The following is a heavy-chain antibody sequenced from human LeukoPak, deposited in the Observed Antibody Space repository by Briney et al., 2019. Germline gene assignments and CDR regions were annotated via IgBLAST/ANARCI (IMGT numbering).Heavy chain of an antibody. Sequence: GGSLRLSCAASGFTFSSYGMHWVRQTPGKGLEWVSGISRSGENTFYADSVKGRFTISRDNSKNTLFLQMNSLRAEDTAVYYCAKEGCTNGACESDYRGQGTLVTVSS. CDR2: ISRSGENT. CDR1: GFTFSSYG. V-gene: IGHV3-23*01. CDR3: AKEGCTNGACESDY. D-gene: IGHD2-8*01. J-gene: IGHJ4*02.